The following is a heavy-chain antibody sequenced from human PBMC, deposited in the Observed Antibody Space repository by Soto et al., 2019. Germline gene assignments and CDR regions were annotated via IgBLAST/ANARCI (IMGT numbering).Heavy chain of an antibody. Sequence: WETLSLTCNVSVGSISDFDWSCIRHSPGKRLEWIGYLYYTGSTNYDPALKSRVTISLDTSKNQFSLKVRSVTAADTAVYYCARGGGSGFRSSKDPSIDGWGQGTTVTGCS. CDR1: VGSISDFD. J-gene: IGHJ6*02. D-gene: IGHD3-3*01. V-gene: IGHV4-59*01. CDR2: LYYTGST. CDR3: ARGGGSGFRSSKDPSIDG.